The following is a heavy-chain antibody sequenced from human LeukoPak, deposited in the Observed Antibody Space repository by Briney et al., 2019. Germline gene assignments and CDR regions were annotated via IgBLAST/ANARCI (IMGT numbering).Heavy chain of an antibody. CDR2: ISYDESNK. CDR3: ARDWGLAARPRGYYYGMDV. V-gene: IGHV3-30-3*01. J-gene: IGHJ6*02. D-gene: IGHD6-6*01. CDR1: GFTFSSYA. Sequence: GGSLRLSCAASGFTFSSYAMHWVRQAPGKGLEWVAVISYDESNKNNADTGKGRFTISRDNSKNTLYLQMNSLRVEDTAVFYCARDWGLAARPRGYYYGMDVWGQATTVTVSS.